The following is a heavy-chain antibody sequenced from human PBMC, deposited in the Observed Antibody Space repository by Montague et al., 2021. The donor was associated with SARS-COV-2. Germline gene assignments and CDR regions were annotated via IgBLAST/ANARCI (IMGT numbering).Heavy chain of an antibody. D-gene: IGHD3-9*01. CDR1: GFSLSTSGMC. CDR3: ARSLYDILTGYYLPFDY. CDR2: IDWDDNK. J-gene: IGHJ4*02. Sequence: PALVTPTQTLTLTCTFSGFSLSTSGMCVSWVRQPPGKALEWLALIDWDDNKFYSTSLKTRLTIPKDTSKNQVVLTMTNVDPVDTATYYCARSLYDILTGYYLPFDYWGQGTLVTVSS. V-gene: IGHV2-70*20.